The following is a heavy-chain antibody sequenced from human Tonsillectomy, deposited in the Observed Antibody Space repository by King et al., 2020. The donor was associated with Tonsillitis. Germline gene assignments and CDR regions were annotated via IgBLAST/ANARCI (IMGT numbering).Heavy chain of an antibody. CDR3: ARQNFWSAYSTYLYYFDY. V-gene: IGHV4-39*01. Sequence: QMQLQESGPGLVKSSETLSLTCTVSGGSISSSGHYWGWIRQPPGKGLEWIGSFYYSGRTSYNPSLRSRVTISEDTSKNQFSLKLRSVSAAGTAVYYCARQNFWSAYSTYLYYFDYWGQGALVTVSS. CDR2: FYYSGRT. J-gene: IGHJ4*02. CDR1: GGSISSSGHY. D-gene: IGHD3-3*01.